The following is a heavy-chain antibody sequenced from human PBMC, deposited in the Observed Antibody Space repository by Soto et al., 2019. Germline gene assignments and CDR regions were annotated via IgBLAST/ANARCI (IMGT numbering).Heavy chain of an antibody. V-gene: IGHV1-3*01. J-gene: IGHJ4*02. CDR2: INAGNGKT. D-gene: IGHD3-16*02. CDR3: ARARYQPLHDN. Sequence: ASVKVSCKASGYTFTRYLIHWIRQAPGQRLEWMGWINAGNGKTEYSQKFQGRVTITRDTSASTAYMELSSLRSEDTAVYYCARARYQPLHDNWGQGTLVTVSS. CDR1: GYTFTRYL.